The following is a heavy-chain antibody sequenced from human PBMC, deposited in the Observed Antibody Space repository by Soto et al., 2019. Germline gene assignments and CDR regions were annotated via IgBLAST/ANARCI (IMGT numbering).Heavy chain of an antibody. J-gene: IGHJ4*02. D-gene: IGHD3-22*01. V-gene: IGHV4-39*01. CDR1: GGSISSSSYY. CDR3: ARGYYYDSSGYYPKYYFDY. Sequence: QLQLQESGPGLVKPSETLSLTCTVSGGSISSSSYYWGWIRQPPGKGLEWIGSIYYSGSTYYNPSLKSRVTISVDTSKNQFPLKLSSVTAADTAVYYCARGYYYDSSGYYPKYYFDYWGQGTLVTVSS. CDR2: IYYSGST.